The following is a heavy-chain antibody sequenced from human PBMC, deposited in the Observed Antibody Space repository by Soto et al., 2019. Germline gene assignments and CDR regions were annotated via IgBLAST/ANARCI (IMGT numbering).Heavy chain of an antibody. V-gene: IGHV1-69*13. Sequence: SVQVSCKASGGTFSSYAISWVRQAPGQGFEWMGGIIPIFGTANYAQKFQGRVTFTADESTSIAYMELSSLRSEDTAVYYCARQAYSSSSGYYYGMDVWGQGTTVTVSS. CDR1: GGTFSSYA. CDR3: ARQAYSSSSGYYYGMDV. D-gene: IGHD6-6*01. J-gene: IGHJ6*02. CDR2: IIPIFGTA.